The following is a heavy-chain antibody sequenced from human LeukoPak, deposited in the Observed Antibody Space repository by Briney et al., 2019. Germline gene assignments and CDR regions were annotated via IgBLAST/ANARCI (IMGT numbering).Heavy chain of an antibody. CDR2: INHSGST. D-gene: IGHD6-13*01. CDR3: ARVRQQLVPAYFDY. Sequence: PSETLSLTCAAYGGSFSGYYWSWIRQPPGKGLEWIGEINHSGSTNYNPSLKSRVTISVDTSKNQFSLKLSSVTAADTAVYYCARVRQQLVPAYFDYGGQGTLVTVS. CDR1: GGSFSGYY. J-gene: IGHJ4*02. V-gene: IGHV4-34*01.